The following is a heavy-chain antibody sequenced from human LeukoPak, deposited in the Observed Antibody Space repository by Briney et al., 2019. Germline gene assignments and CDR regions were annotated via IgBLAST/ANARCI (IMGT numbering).Heavy chain of an antibody. J-gene: IGHJ4*02. V-gene: IGHV3-15*01. CDR3: TTAPPSIVGATRGY. Sequence: GGSLRLSCAASGFTFSNAWMSWVRQAPGKGLEWVGRIKSKTDGGTTDYAAPVKGRFTISRADSKNTLYLQMTSLKTEDTAVYYCTTAPPSIVGATRGYWGQGTLVTVSS. D-gene: IGHD1-26*01. CDR2: IKSKTDGGTT. CDR1: GFTFSNAW.